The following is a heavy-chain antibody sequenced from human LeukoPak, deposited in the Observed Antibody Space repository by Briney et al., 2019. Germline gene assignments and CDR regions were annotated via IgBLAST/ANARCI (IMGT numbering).Heavy chain of an antibody. CDR2: INPNSGGT. V-gene: IGHV1-2*02. Sequence: GASVKVSCKASGYTFTGYYMHWVRQAPGQGFEWMGWINPNSGGTNYAQKFQGRVTMTRDTSISTAYMELSRPRSDDTAVYYCARSSAVYYFDYWGQGTLVTVSS. CDR1: GYTFTGYY. CDR3: ARSSAVYYFDY. J-gene: IGHJ4*02.